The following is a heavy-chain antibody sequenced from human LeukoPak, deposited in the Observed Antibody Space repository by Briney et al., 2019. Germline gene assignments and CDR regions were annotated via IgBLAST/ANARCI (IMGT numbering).Heavy chain of an antibody. CDR2: ISGSGGST. CDR3: AKDPGLEYFQH. Sequence: GGSLRLSCAASGFTFSSYAMSWVRQAPGKGLEWVSAISGSGGSTYYADSGKGRFTISRDNSKNTLYLQMNSRRAEDTAVYYCAKDPGLEYFQHWGQGTLVTVSS. CDR1: GFTFSSYA. V-gene: IGHV3-23*01. J-gene: IGHJ1*01.